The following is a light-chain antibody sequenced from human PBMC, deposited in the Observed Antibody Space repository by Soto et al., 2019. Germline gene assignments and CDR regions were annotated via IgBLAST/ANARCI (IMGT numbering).Light chain of an antibody. CDR2: KAS. CDR3: QQYDSHSWT. CDR1: QSISSW. V-gene: IGKV1-5*03. J-gene: IGKJ1*01. Sequence: DIQMTQSPSTLSASVGDRVTITCRASQSISSWLAWYQQKPGKAPNLLIFKASTLESGVPTRFSGSGTGTEFTLTISSLQADDFATYYCQQYDSHSWTFGQGTKVEIK.